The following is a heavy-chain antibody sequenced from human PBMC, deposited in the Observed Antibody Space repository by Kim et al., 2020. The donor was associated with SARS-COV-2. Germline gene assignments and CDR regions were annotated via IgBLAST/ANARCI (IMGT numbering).Heavy chain of an antibody. J-gene: IGHJ3*02. CDR3: ARGYSSSWYWAFDI. Sequence: YPGSVKGRFTIARENARNYLYLQMNSLRAGDTAVYYCARGYSSSWYWAFDIWGQGTMVTVSS. D-gene: IGHD6-13*01. V-gene: IGHV3-13*01.